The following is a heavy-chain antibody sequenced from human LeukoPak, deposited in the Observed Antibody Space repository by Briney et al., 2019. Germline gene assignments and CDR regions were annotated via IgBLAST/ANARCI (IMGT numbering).Heavy chain of an antibody. CDR3: ARVSPVSFDY. CDR2: IYYSGST. CDR1: GVSISSYY. V-gene: IGHV4-59*01. J-gene: IGHJ4*02. Sequence: SETLSLTCTVSGVSISSYYWSWIRQPPGKGLEWIGYIYYSGSTNYNPSLKSRVTISVDTSKNQFSLKLSSVTAADTAVYYCARVSPVSFDYWGQGTLVTVSS.